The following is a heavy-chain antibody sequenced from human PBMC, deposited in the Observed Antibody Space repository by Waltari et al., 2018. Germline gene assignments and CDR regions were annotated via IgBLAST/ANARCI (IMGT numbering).Heavy chain of an antibody. CDR2: IKSQNDGSIT. Sequence: EVQMVESGGGSMKPGDSLRLSCVASGFTFTPTWLTWVRQAPGKGLDCLVRIKSQNDGSITDFAATVRGRFSISRDDSQNMVFLQMNNLRTEDTAVYYCTTLDAPWGGWGHGTLVTVSS. V-gene: IGHV3-15*01. D-gene: IGHD7-27*01. CDR3: TTLDAPWGG. J-gene: IGHJ4*01. CDR1: GFTFTPTW.